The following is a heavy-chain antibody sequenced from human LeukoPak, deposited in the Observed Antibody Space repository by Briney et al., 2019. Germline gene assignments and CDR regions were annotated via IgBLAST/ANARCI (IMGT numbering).Heavy chain of an antibody. J-gene: IGHJ5*02. CDR3: ARVDGAFGRGYFDP. D-gene: IGHD3-16*01. CDR1: GGSISSGGYY. CDR2: IYYSGST. V-gene: IGHV4-31*03. Sequence: SETLSLTCTVSGGSISSGGYYWSWIRQHPGKGLEWIGYIYYSGSTYYNPSLKSRVTISVDTSKNQFSLKLSSVTAADTAVYYCARVDGAFGRGYFDPWGQGTLVTVSS.